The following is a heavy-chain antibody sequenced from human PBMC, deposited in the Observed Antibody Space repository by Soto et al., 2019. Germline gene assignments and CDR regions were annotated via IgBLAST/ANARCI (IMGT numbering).Heavy chain of an antibody. Sequence: ASLKVSCKASGYTFTGPYIQWVRQAPGQGLEWMGWISPKTGETKYAQKFQGWVTITRDTSINTAYMEVNRLKSNDSAVYYCARTRIQLWTPDYWGQGTQVTVSS. CDR3: ARTRIQLWTPDY. J-gene: IGHJ4*02. CDR2: ISPKTGET. V-gene: IGHV1-2*04. D-gene: IGHD5-18*01. CDR1: GYTFTGPY.